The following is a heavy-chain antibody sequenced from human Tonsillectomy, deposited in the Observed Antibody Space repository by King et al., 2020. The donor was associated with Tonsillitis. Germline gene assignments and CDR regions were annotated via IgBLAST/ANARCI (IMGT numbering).Heavy chain of an antibody. D-gene: IGHD5-18*01. CDR1: GFTFSSYS. Sequence: QLVQSGGGPVKPGGSLRLSCAASGFTFSSYSMNWVRQAPGNGLEWVSSISSSSSYIYYADSVKGRLTISRDNAKNSLYLQMNSLRAEDTAVYYCARGYSYGGPNYYYYYYMDVWGKGTTVTVSS. CDR2: ISSSSSYI. CDR3: ARGYSYGGPNYYYYYYMDV. V-gene: IGHV3-21*01. J-gene: IGHJ6*03.